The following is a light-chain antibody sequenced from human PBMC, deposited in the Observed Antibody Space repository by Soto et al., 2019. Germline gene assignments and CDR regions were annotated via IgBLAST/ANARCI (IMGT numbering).Light chain of an antibody. CDR2: KAS. V-gene: IGKV1-5*03. CDR1: QTISNW. J-gene: IGKJ3*01. Sequence: DIQMTQSPSTLSASVGDRVTITCRASQTISNWLAWYQQKPGKAPKLLIYKASSLESGVPSRFSGSGSGTEFTLTISSLQPDDFATYYCQQYNSYSIFIFGPGTKVDIK. CDR3: QQYNSYSIFI.